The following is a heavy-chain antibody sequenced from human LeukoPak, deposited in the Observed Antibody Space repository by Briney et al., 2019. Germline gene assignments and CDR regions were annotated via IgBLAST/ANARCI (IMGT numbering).Heavy chain of an antibody. J-gene: IGHJ4*02. CDR2: ISSGSSYI. CDR3: ARDDSGDYSLDH. D-gene: IGHD4-17*01. V-gene: IGHV3-21*06. Sequence: GGSLRLSRVASGFTFSSYSMNWVRQAPGQGLEWVSSISSGSSYIYYADSVKGRFTISRDNAKNSLYLQMNSLRAEDTAVYYCARDDSGDYSLDHWGQGTLVTVSS. CDR1: GFTFSSYS.